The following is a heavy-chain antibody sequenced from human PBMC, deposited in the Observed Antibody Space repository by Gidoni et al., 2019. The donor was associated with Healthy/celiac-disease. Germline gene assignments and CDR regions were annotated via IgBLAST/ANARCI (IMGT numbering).Heavy chain of an antibody. CDR2: IIPIFGTA. J-gene: IGHJ4*02. D-gene: IGHD2-15*01. Sequence: QVQLVQSGAEVKKPGSSATVSCKASGCTFSSSAISWVRQAPGQGLEWMGGIIPIFGTANYAQKFQGRDTITADESTSTAYMELSSLRSEDTAVYYCARVLDIVVVVAATAFGYWGQGTLVTVSS. V-gene: IGHV1-69*01. CDR1: GCTFSSSA. CDR3: ARVLDIVVVVAATAFGY.